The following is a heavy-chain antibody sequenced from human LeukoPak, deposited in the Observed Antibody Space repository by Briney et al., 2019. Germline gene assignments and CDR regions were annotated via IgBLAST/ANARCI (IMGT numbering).Heavy chain of an antibody. CDR2: ISAYNGNT. J-gene: IGHJ5*02. CDR3: ARDLLTTLMNPFDP. Sequence: ASVKVSCKASGYTFTSYGISWVRQAPGQGLEWMGWISAYNGNTNYAQKLQGRVTMTTDTSTSTAYMELRSLRSDDTAVYYCARDLLTTLMNPFDPWGQGTLVTVSS. V-gene: IGHV1-18*01. D-gene: IGHD4-17*01. CDR1: GYTFTSYG.